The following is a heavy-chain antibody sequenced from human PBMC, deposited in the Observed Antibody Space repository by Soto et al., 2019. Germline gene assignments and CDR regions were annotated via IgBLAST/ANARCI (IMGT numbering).Heavy chain of an antibody. D-gene: IGHD6-13*01. CDR2: ISFDGNDQ. Sequence: GALRLSCAASGVTFSNYAMHWVRQAPGKGLDWVAAISFDGNDQYYADSVKGRFTVSRDNSRNTLFLQMNSLRGDDTAVYYCARVLLPGAAPWQEYFQFRGQGTLVTVSS. J-gene: IGHJ1*01. V-gene: IGHV3-30-3*01. CDR3: ARVLLPGAAPWQEYFQF. CDR1: GVTFSNYA.